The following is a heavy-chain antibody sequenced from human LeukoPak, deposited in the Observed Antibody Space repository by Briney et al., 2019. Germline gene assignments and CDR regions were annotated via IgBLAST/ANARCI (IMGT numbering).Heavy chain of an antibody. V-gene: IGHV3-66*01. D-gene: IGHD4-11*01. J-gene: IGHJ5*02. CDR1: GFTVSNKY. CDR3: ARITVTQFDP. CDR2: IHSGGNT. Sequence: GGSLRLSCAASGFTVSNKYMSWVRQAPGKGLEWVSVIHSGGNTYYADSVKGRFTISRDNSKNTVYLQMNSLRGEDTAVYYCARITVTQFDPWGQGTLVTVSS.